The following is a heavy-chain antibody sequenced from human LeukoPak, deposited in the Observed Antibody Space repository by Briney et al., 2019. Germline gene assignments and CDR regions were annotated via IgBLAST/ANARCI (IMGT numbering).Heavy chain of an antibody. CDR2: INHSGST. V-gene: IGHV4-34*01. CDR1: GGSFSGYY. D-gene: IGHD5-18*01. CDR3: ARGRTETDTASPRFDY. Sequence: PSETLSLTCAVYGGSFSGYYWSWIRQPPGKGLEGIGEINHSGSTNYNPSLKSRVTISVDTSKNQFSLKLSSVTAADTAVYYCARGRTETDTASPRFDYWGQGTLATVSS. J-gene: IGHJ4*02.